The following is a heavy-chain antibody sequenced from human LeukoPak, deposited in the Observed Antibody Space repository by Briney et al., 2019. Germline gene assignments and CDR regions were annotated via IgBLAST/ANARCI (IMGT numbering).Heavy chain of an antibody. D-gene: IGHD5-24*01. CDR1: GFTFSDCY. CDR3: ARARRPKWERDGYTSKESAFDI. CDR2: ITSGRTT. J-gene: IGHJ3*02. V-gene: IGHV3-69-1*01. Sequence: GGSLRLSCAASGFTFSDCYMSWIRQAPGKGPGWVSSITSGRTTYYADSVKGRFTISNDNAKKSLYLQMNSLRAEDTAVYYCARARRPKWERDGYTSKESAFDIWGQGTMVTVS.